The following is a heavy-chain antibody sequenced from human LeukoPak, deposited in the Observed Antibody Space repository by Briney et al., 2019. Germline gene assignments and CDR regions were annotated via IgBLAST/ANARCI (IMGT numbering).Heavy chain of an antibody. D-gene: IGHD3-22*01. V-gene: IGHV3-33*06. CDR1: GXTFSNYG. CDR3: AKYDNSGRAGGY. Sequence: PGRSLRLSCAASGXTFSNYGMHWVRQAPGKGLEWVAVIWYDGSNKYYADSVKGRFTISRDNSRNTLYLQMNSLRAEDTAMYYCAKYDNSGRAGGYWGQGTLVTVSS. J-gene: IGHJ4*02. CDR2: IWYDGSNK.